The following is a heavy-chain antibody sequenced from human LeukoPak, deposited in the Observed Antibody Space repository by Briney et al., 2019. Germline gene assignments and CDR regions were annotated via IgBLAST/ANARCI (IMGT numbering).Heavy chain of an antibody. Sequence: PSQTLSLTCNVSGVSVSDGRYYWTWIRQHPGKGLEWLGYKYYSGSAKYNPSLKSRLTISVDTSKNQFSLQLTSVTAADTATYYCATPYCSSISCLDVFSMWGQGTRVSESS. CDR3: ATPYCSSISCLDVFSM. CDR1: GVSVSDGRYY. CDR2: KYYSGSA. J-gene: IGHJ3*02. D-gene: IGHD2-2*01. V-gene: IGHV4-31*03.